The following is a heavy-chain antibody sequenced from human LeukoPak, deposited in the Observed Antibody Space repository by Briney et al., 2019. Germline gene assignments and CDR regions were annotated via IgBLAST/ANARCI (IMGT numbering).Heavy chain of an antibody. CDR2: ISWDGGST. Sequence: GGSLRLSCAASGFTFDDYAMHWVRQAPGKGLEWVSLISWDGGSTYYADSVKGRFTISRDSSKNSLYLQMNSLRAEDTALYYCAKGTTVTTQGIFDYWGQGTLVTVSS. CDR1: GFTFDDYA. V-gene: IGHV3-43D*03. J-gene: IGHJ4*02. CDR3: AKGTTVTTQGIFDY. D-gene: IGHD4-11*01.